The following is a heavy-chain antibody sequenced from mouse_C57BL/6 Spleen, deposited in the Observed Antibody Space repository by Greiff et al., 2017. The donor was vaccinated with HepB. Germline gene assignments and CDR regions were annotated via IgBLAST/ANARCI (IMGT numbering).Heavy chain of an antibody. J-gene: IGHJ3*01. V-gene: IGHV1-59*01. D-gene: IGHD2-1*01. CDR1: GYTFTSYW. CDR2: IDPSDSYT. CDR3: ASGSCGNYVRSFAY. Sequence: QVQLQQPGAELVRPGTSVKLSCKASGYTFTSYWMHWVKQRPGQGLEWIGVIDPSDSYTNYNQKFKGKATLTVDTSASTAYMQLSSLTSEDSAVYYCASGSCGNYVRSFAYWGQGTLVTVSA.